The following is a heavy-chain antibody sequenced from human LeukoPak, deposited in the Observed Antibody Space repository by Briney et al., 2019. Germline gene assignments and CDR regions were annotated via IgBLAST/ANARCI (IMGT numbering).Heavy chain of an antibody. CDR1: GGSLSGYY. J-gene: IGHJ5*02. CDR2: INHSGST. D-gene: IGHD3-10*01. V-gene: IGHV4-34*01. CDR3: ARAFYGSGSYFGNWFDP. Sequence: SETLSLTCAVYGGSLSGYYWSWIRQPPGKGLEWIGEINHSGSTNYNPSLKSRVTISVDTSKNQFSLKLSSVTAADTAVYYCARAFYGSGSYFGNWFDPWGQGTLVTVSS.